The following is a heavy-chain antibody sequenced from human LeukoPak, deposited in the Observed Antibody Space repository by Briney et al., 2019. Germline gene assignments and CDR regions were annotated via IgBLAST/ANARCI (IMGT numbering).Heavy chain of an antibody. CDR2: ISAYNGNT. CDR1: GYTFTSYG. CDR3: ARTVAVAGQYYFDY. V-gene: IGHV1-18*01. D-gene: IGHD6-19*01. J-gene: IGHJ4*02. Sequence: ASVKVSCKASGYTFTSYGISWVRQAPGQGLEWMGWISAYNGNTNYAQKLQGRVIMTTDTSTSTAYMELRSLRSDDTAVYYCARTVAVAGQYYFDYWGQGTLVTVSS.